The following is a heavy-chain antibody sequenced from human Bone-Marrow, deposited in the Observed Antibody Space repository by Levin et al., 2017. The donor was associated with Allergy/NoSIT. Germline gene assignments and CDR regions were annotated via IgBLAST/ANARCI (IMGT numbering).Heavy chain of an antibody. CDR1: GYSFTRYW. CDR2: IYPGDSDL. V-gene: IGHV5-51*01. J-gene: IGHJ4*02. Sequence: PGESLKISCKGSGYSFTRYWIGWVRQMSGKGLEWMGSIYPGDSDLRYSPSFQGQVTISADRSTRTAYLQWSSLKASDSAMYYCASGGDYYSVDYWGQGTLVTVSS. CDR3: ASGGDYYSVDY. D-gene: IGHD2-21*02.